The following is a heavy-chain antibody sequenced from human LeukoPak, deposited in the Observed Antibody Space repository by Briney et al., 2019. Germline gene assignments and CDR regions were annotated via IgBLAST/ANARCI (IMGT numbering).Heavy chain of an antibody. CDR3: ARGYDSSGSDAFDI. J-gene: IGHJ4*02. D-gene: IGHD3-22*01. V-gene: IGHV3-53*01. CDR1: GFSVRTTY. CDR2: IYTGGGT. Sequence: GGSLRLSCAVSGFSVRTTYMSWVRQAPGKGLEWVSVIYTGGGTDHADSVKGRFTISRDNAKNSLYLQMNSLRAEDTALYHCARGYDSSGSDAFDIWGQGTLVTVSS.